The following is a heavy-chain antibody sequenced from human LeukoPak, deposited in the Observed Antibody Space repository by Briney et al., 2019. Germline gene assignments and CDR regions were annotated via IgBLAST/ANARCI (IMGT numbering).Heavy chain of an antibody. V-gene: IGHV4-34*01. J-gene: IGHJ4*02. CDR1: GGSISSYY. D-gene: IGHD1-26*01. CDR2: INHSGST. CDR3: ARGLENPGATFDY. Sequence: SETLSLTCTVTGGSISSYYWSWIRQPPGKGLEWIGEINHSGSTNYNPSLKSRVTISVDTSKNQFSLKLSSVTAADTAVYYCARGLENPGATFDYWGQGTLVTVSS.